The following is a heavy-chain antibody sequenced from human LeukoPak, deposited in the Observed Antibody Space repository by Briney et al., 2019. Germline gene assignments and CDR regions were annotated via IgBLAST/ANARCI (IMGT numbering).Heavy chain of an antibody. V-gene: IGHV3-23*01. CDR1: GFTFSSYA. D-gene: IGHD5-18*01. J-gene: IGHJ6*02. CDR2: ISGSGGST. CDR3: AKGNSYGRSYYYYGMDV. Sequence: HPGGSLRLSCAASGFTFSSYAMSWVRQAPGKGLEWVSAISGSGGSTYYADSVKGRFTISRDNSKNTLYLQMNSLRAEDTAVYYCAKGNSYGRSYYYYGMDVWGQGTTVTVSS.